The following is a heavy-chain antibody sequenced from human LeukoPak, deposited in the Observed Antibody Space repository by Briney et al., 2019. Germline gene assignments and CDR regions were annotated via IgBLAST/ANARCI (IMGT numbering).Heavy chain of an antibody. CDR1: GFTFSNYA. J-gene: IGHJ4*02. Sequence: GGSLRLSCTASGFTFSNYAMNWVRQAPGKGLDWVSAITNSGGTTYYADSVKGRFTISRDNSKNSLYLQMNSLRAEDTAVYYCARDRPAQFGYEPYYFDYWGQGTLVTASS. CDR3: ARDRPAQFGYEPYYFDY. V-gene: IGHV3-23*01. D-gene: IGHD5-12*01. CDR2: ITNSGGTT.